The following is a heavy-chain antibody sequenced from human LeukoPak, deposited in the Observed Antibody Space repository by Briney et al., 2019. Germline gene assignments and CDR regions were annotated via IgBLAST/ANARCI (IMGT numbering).Heavy chain of an antibody. D-gene: IGHD3-10*01. CDR2: IIPILGIA. CDR3: VRGDGSGGYYPSFYY. J-gene: IGHJ4*02. Sequence: GASVKVSCKASGGTFSSYTISWVRQAPGQGLEWMGRIIPILGIANYAQKFQGRVTITADKSTSTAYMELSSLRSEDTAVYYCVRGDGSGGYYPSFYYWGQGTLVTVAS. CDR1: GGTFSSYT. V-gene: IGHV1-69*02.